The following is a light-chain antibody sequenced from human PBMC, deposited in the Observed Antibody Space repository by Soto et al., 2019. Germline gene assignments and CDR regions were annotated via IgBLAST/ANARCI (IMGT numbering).Light chain of an antibody. CDR3: QQSYSALFT. J-gene: IGKJ3*01. V-gene: IGKV1-39*01. CDR1: QSISTY. Sequence: EIQMTQSPSSLSASVGDRVSITCRASQSISTYLNWYQQKPGKAPKVLIYAASSLQRGVPLRFSGSGSGTDFTLTISNLQPEDFATYYCQQSYSALFTFGPGTKVDIK. CDR2: AAS.